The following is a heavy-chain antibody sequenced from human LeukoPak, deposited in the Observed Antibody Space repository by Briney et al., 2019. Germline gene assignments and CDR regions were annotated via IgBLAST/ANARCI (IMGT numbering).Heavy chain of an antibody. J-gene: IGHJ5*02. CDR3: ARGLCSSWYWFDT. CDR1: GGSISSFY. D-gene: IGHD2-2*01. CDR2: IYYTGST. Sequence: SETLSLTCTVSGGSISSFYWSWIRQPPGKGLEWIGYIYYTGSTNYNSSLKSRVTLSVDTSNNQFSLKLSSLTAADTAVYYCARGLCSSWYWFDTWGQGTLVTVSS. V-gene: IGHV4-59*08.